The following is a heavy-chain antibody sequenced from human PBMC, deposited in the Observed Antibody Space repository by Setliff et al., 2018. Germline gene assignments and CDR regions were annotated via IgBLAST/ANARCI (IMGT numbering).Heavy chain of an antibody. CDR2: ISSDGITI. CDR3: AKGGGGNYDSSAIGYYYYYYYMDV. J-gene: IGHJ6*03. CDR1: GFTFSTYR. D-gene: IGHD3-22*01. Sequence: GGSLRLSCAASGFTFSTYRMHWVRQAPGKGLEWISYISSDGITIHYADSVKGRFTVSRDNSKNTLYLEMISPRAEDTAVYYCAKGGGGNYDSSAIGYYYYYYYMDVWGKGTTVTVSS. V-gene: IGHV3-48*01.